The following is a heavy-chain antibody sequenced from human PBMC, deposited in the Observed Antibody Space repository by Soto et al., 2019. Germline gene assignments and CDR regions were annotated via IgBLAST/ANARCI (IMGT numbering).Heavy chain of an antibody. CDR3: AKVVTAMVTIFDY. D-gene: IGHD5-18*01. CDR1: GFTFSSYA. V-gene: IGHV3-23*01. Sequence: GGSLRLSCAASGFTFSSYAMSWVRQAPWKGLEWVSAISGSGGSTYYADSVKGRFTISRDNSKNTLYLQMNSLRAEDTAVYYCAKVVTAMVTIFDYWGQGTLVTVSS. J-gene: IGHJ4*02. CDR2: ISGSGGST.